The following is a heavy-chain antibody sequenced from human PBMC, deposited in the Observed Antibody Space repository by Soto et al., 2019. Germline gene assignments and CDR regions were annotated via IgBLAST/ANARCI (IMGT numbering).Heavy chain of an antibody. CDR2: ISGSGGST. CDR1: GFTFSSYA. Sequence: GGSLRLSCAASGFTFSSYAMSWVRQAPGKGLEWVSAISGSGGSTYYADSVKGRFTISRDNSKNTLYLQMNSLRAEDTAVYYCAKPSAYCSSTSCSNPWGQGTLVTSPQ. CDR3: AKPSAYCSSTSCSNP. J-gene: IGHJ5*02. D-gene: IGHD2-2*01. V-gene: IGHV3-23*01.